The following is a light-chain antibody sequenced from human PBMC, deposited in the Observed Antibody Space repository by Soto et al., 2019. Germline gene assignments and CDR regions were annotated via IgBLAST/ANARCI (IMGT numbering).Light chain of an antibody. CDR2: DAS. V-gene: IGKV3-11*01. Sequence: EIVLTQSPDTLSLSPDEIATLSCRASQSVSSYLAWYQQKPGQAPRLLIFDASTRATGIPARFSGSGSGTDFTLTISSLEPEDFAVYYCQHRSIWPVSFGQGTRLEIK. CDR3: QHRSIWPVS. CDR1: QSVSSY. J-gene: IGKJ5*01.